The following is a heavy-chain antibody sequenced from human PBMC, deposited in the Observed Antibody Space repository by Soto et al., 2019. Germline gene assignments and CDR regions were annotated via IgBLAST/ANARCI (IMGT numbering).Heavy chain of an antibody. Sequence: GASVKVSCKASGYTFTSYGISWVRQAPGQGLEWMGWISPNNGNTNYAQKLQGRVTITTDKSTSTAYMELSSLRSEDTAVYYCARSTGKGDCIDYWGQGTLVTVSS. J-gene: IGHJ4*02. CDR3: ARSTGKGDCIDY. CDR1: GYTFTSYG. CDR2: ISPNNGNT. D-gene: IGHD2-21*02. V-gene: IGHV1-18*01.